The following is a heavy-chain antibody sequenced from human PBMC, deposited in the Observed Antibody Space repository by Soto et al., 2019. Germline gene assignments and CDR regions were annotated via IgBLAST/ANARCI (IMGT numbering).Heavy chain of an antibody. V-gene: IGHV1-69*12. Sequence: QVQLLQSGAEVKKPGSSVRVSCEASGGTFRTYSISWVRQAPGQGLEWMGEIIPIFGTINYAQKFQGRLTLTADASKATVYMDPRSLRSDDAAVYYGAKGAVAGTRTSDYYYGIDVWGQGTTVTVSS. CDR2: IIPIFGTI. CDR3: AKGAVAGTRTSDYYYGIDV. D-gene: IGHD6-19*01. CDR1: GGTFRTYS. J-gene: IGHJ6*02.